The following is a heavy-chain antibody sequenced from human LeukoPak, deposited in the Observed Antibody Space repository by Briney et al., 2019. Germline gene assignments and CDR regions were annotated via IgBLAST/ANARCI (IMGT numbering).Heavy chain of an antibody. D-gene: IGHD3-22*01. J-gene: IGHJ4*02. Sequence: GESLKISGKGSGYSFTSYWIGWVRQMPGKGLEWMGIIWPGDSDTRYSPSFQGQVIMSADKSISTAYLQWSSLKASDTAMYYRARRLRDSGGYFLYNFDYWGQGTLVTVSS. CDR1: GYSFTSYW. V-gene: IGHV5-51*01. CDR3: ARRLRDSGGYFLYNFDY. CDR2: IWPGDSDT.